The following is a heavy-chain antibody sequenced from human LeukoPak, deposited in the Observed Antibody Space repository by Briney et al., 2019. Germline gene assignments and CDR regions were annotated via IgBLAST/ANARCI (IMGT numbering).Heavy chain of an antibody. CDR1: GFTFSSYE. J-gene: IGHJ4*02. Sequence: GGSLRVSCAASGFTFSSYEMSWVRQAPGKGLEWVSYISSSGSTIYYADSVKGRFTISRDNAKTSMYLQMNSLRAEDTAVYYCARDFGRWYFDYWGQGTVVTVSS. D-gene: IGHD4-23*01. CDR2: ISSSGSTI. V-gene: IGHV3-48*03. CDR3: ARDFGRWYFDY.